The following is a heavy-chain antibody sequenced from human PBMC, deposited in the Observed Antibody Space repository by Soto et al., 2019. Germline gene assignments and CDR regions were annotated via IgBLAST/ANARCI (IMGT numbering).Heavy chain of an antibody. CDR1: DGSISSPIW. V-gene: IGHV4-4*02. CDR3: ARRGGTYDDFKVNYFDS. D-gene: IGHD4-17*01. J-gene: IGHJ4*02. Sequence: SETLSLTCTVFDGSISSPIWWSWVRQPPWKGLEWIGEIYHSGNTNYNPSLKSRVTTSVDKSKNQFSLNLSSVTAADTAVYYCARRGGTYDDFKVNYFDSWGQGALVTVSS. CDR2: IYHSGNT.